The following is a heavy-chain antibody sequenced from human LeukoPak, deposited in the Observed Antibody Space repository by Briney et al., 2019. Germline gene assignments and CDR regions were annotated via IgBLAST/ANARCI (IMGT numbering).Heavy chain of an antibody. CDR1: GFTFSSYA. J-gene: IGHJ5*02. V-gene: IGHV3-23*01. D-gene: IGHD2-21*02. CDR3: ASSIYCGGDCYSDWFDP. CDR2: ISGSGGST. Sequence: GGSLRLSCAASGFTFSSYAMSWVRQAPGKGLEWVSAISGSGGSTYYADSVKGRFTISRDNAKNSLYLQMNSLRAEDTAVYYCASSIYCGGDCYSDWFDPWGQGTLVTVSS.